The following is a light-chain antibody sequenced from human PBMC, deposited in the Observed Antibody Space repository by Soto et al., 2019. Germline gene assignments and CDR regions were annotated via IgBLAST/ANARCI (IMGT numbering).Light chain of an antibody. CDR1: QSVSSSY. V-gene: IGKV3-15*01. CDR3: QQYNSWLWT. J-gene: IGKJ1*01. CDR2: GAS. Sequence: EIVLTQSPGTLSLSPGERATLSCRASQSVSSSYLAWYQQKPGQAPRLLIYGASTRATDIPARFSGSGSGTEFTLTISSLQSEDSAVYYCQQYNSWLWTFGQGTKVDIK.